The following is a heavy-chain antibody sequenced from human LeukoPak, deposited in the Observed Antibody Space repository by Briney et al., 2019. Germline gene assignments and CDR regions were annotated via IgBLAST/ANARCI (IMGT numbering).Heavy chain of an antibody. CDR2: IYNSGST. CDR3: ASYYRGRGYYYDAAFDI. J-gene: IGHJ3*02. Sequence: SETLSLTCTVSGGSIRNYYWSWIRQPPGKGLEWIGYIYNSGSTNYNPSLKSRVTISADTSKNQFSLRLTSVTAADTGVYYCASYYRGRGYYYDAAFDIWGQGTMVTVSS. V-gene: IGHV4-59*08. D-gene: IGHD3-22*01. CDR1: GGSIRNYY.